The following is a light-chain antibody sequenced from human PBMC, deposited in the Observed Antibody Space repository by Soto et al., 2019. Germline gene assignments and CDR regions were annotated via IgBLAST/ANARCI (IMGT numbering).Light chain of an antibody. CDR2: DVS. CDR1: SSDVGDYSY. Sequence: QSALTQPRSVSGSPGQSVTISCTGTSSDVGDYSYVSWYQQHPGKAPKLMIYDVSKRPSGVPDRFSGSKSGNTASLTISGLQAEDEADYYCCSYAGGYTWVFGGGTKLTVL. V-gene: IGLV2-11*01. CDR3: CSYAGGYTWV. J-gene: IGLJ3*02.